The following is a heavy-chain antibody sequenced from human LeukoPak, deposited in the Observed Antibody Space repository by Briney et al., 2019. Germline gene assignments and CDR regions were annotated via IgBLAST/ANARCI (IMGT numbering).Heavy chain of an antibody. V-gene: IGHV3-30-3*01. CDR3: ARAPPFTLAARTFDY. D-gene: IGHD6-6*01. CDR2: ISYDGSNK. J-gene: IGHJ4*02. CDR1: GFTFSSYA. Sequence: QAGGSLRLSCAASGFTFSSYAMHWVRQAPGKGLEWVAVISYDGSNKYYADSVKGRFTISRDNSKNTLYLQMSSLRAEDTAVYYCARAPPFTLAARTFDYWGQGTLVTVSS.